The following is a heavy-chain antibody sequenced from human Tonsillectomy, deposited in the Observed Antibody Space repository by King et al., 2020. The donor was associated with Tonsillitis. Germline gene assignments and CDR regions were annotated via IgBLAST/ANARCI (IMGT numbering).Heavy chain of an antibody. V-gene: IGHV3-7*01. D-gene: IGHD3-22*01. Sequence: VQLVESGGGLVQPGGSLRLSCAASGFTFSSYWMSWVRQAPGKGLEWVANIKQDGSEKYYVDSVKGRFTSSRDNAKNSLYLQMNSLRAEDTAVYYCARDRYYDRSGYYIRPFDYWGQGTLVTVSS. CDR3: ARDRYYDRSGYYIRPFDY. CDR2: IKQDGSEK. J-gene: IGHJ4*02. CDR1: GFTFSSYW.